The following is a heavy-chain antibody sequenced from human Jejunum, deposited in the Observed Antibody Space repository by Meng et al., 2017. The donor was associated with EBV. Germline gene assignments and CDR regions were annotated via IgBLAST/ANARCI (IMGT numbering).Heavy chain of an antibody. J-gene: IGHJ4*02. CDR2: YYNSGST. V-gene: IGHV4-39*01. D-gene: IGHD1-26*01. CDR3: ARQGPSGRTFDY. CDR1: GGSISRTRYY. Sequence: SRPGQVKPAESLSLTWTVAGGSISRTRYYWGWLRQTPGKGLEWIGTYYNSGSTYYTPSLKIRVTISVDTSKNQFSLKLISVTAADTAAYYCARQGPSGRTFDYWGQGTLVTVSS.